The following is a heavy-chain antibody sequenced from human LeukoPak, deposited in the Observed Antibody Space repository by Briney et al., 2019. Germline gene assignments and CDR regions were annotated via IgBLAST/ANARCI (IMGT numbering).Heavy chain of an antibody. V-gene: IGHV4-59*01. Sequence: SETLSLTCTVSGGSISSYYWSWIRQPPGKGLEWIGYIYYSGSTNYNPSLKSRVTISVDTSKNQFSLKLSSVTAADTAVYYCARLIVAVTHDAFDIWGQGTMVTVSS. D-gene: IGHD3-22*01. J-gene: IGHJ3*02. CDR2: IYYSGST. CDR1: GGSISSYY. CDR3: ARLIVAVTHDAFDI.